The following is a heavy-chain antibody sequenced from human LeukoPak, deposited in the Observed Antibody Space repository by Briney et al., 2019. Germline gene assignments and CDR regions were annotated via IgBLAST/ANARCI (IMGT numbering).Heavy chain of an antibody. CDR3: AKGLGVVSFYYMDV. CDR1: GFTFGSYA. V-gene: IGHV3-23*01. Sequence: PGGSLRLSCAASGFTFGSYAMSWVRQAPGKGLEWVSAISGSGGSTYYADSVKGRFTISRDNSKNTLYLQMNSLRAEDTAVYYCAKGLGVVSFYYMDVWGKGTTVTVSS. D-gene: IGHD3-3*01. J-gene: IGHJ6*03. CDR2: ISGSGGST.